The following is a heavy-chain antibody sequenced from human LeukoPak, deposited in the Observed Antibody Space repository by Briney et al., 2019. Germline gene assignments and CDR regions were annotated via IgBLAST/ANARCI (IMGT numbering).Heavy chain of an antibody. D-gene: IGHD3-22*01. Sequence: GGSLRLSCAASGFTFSSYAMSWVRQAPGKGLEWVSTISDSGDNTYYPDSVKGRFTISRDNSRNTLYLQMNSLRAEDTAMYYCAKYDNSGRAGGYWGQGTLVTVSS. CDR2: ISDSGDNT. J-gene: IGHJ4*02. CDR1: GFTFSSYA. V-gene: IGHV3-23*01. CDR3: AKYDNSGRAGGY.